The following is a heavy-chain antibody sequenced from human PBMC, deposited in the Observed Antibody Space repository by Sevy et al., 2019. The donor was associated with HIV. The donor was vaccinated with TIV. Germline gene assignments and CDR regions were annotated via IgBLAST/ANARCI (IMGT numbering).Heavy chain of an antibody. CDR1: GYTFTSYG. CDR2: ISAYNGIT. V-gene: IGHV1-18*03. CDR3: ARGVYGDY. D-gene: IGHD4-17*01. J-gene: IGHJ4*02. Sequence: ASVKVSCKASGYTFTSYGISWVRQAPGQGLEWMGWISAYNGITKYARNLQGRVTMTTDTSTSTAYMELRSLRSDDMAVYYCARGVYGDYWGQGTLVTVSS.